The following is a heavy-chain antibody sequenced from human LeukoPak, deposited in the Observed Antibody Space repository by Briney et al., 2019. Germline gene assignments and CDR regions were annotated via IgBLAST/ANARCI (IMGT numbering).Heavy chain of an antibody. CDR1: GFXVSTIY. Sequence: PGGSLRLSCAASGFXVSTIYINWVRQAPGKGLEWVSIIYSGGSTHYADSVKGRFTISRDNSKNTLYLQMNSLRAEDTATSYCARGGDSSRYYGDYWGQGILVTVSS. CDR2: IYSGGST. J-gene: IGHJ4*02. V-gene: IGHV3-66*01. D-gene: IGHD3-22*01. CDR3: ARGGDSSRYYGDY.